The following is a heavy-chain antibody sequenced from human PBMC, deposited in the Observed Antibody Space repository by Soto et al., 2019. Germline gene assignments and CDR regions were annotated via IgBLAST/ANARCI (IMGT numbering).Heavy chain of an antibody. Sequence: PSETLSLTCTVSGGSISSGGYYWSWIRQHPGKGLEWIGYIYYSGSTYYNPSLKSRVTISVDTSKNQFSLKLSSVTAADTAVYYCARSSTSANYFDYWGQETLVTVSS. CDR3: ARSSTSANYFDY. V-gene: IGHV4-31*03. CDR2: IYYSGST. D-gene: IGHD2-2*01. J-gene: IGHJ4*02. CDR1: GGSISSGGYY.